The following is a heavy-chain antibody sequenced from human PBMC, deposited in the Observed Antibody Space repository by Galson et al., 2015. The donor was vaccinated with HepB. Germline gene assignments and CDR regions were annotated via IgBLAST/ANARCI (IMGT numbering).Heavy chain of an antibody. J-gene: IGHJ4*02. CDR1: GSTFDDYI. CDR2: ISWDGDHT. CDR3: AKGRGVQLWTPDY. Sequence: SLRLSCAASGSTFDDYIMHWVRQGPGTGLEWVSLISWDGDHTYYTDSVKGRFTISRDNSKNSLYLQMNNLKSEDTALYSCAKGRGVQLWTPDYWGQGTLVTVSS. D-gene: IGHD5-18*01. V-gene: IGHV3-43*01.